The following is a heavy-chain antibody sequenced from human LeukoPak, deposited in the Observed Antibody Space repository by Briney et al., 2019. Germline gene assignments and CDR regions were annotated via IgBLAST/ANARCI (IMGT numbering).Heavy chain of an antibody. CDR1: GFTFSSYG. Sequence: PGRSLRLSCAASGFTFSSYGMHWVRQAPGKGLEWVAVIWYDGSNKYYGDSVKGRFIISRDNSKNTLYLQMNSLRAEHTAVYYCARSGGNAGPYYYYGMDVWGQGTTVTVSS. CDR2: IWYDGSNK. D-gene: IGHD4-23*01. J-gene: IGHJ6*02. V-gene: IGHV3-33*01. CDR3: ARSGGNAGPYYYYGMDV.